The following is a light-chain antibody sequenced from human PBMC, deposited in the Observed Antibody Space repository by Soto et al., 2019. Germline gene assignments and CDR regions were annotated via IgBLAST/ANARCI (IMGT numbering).Light chain of an antibody. Sequence: EVVLTQSPGTLSLSPGERATLSCRASQSVSSSSLAWYQQRPGQAPRLLIYGASSRATGIPDRFSGSGSGTDFTLTISRLEPEDFAVYYCQQYGSSQFTFDPGTKVDIK. J-gene: IGKJ3*01. CDR2: GAS. CDR3: QQYGSSQFT. CDR1: QSVSSSS. V-gene: IGKV3-20*01.